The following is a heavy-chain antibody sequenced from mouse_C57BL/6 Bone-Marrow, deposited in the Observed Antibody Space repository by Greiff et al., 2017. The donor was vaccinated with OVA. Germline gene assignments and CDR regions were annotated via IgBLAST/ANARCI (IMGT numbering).Heavy chain of an antibody. J-gene: IGHJ3*01. V-gene: IGHV3-6*01. CDR1: GYSITSGYY. Sequence: EVQLQESGPGLVKPSQSLSLTCSVTGYSITSGYYWNWIRQFPGNKLEWMGYISYDGSNKYNPSLKNRISITRDTSKNQFFLKLNSVTTEDTATYYCARARDGPFAYWGQGTLVTVSA. CDR3: ARARDGPFAY. D-gene: IGHD2-3*01. CDR2: ISYDGSN.